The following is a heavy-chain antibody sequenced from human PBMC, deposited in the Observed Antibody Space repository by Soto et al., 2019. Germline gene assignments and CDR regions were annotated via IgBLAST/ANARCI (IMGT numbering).Heavy chain of an antibody. CDR2: IYYSGTT. CDR3: ARVFSGGGDYYYYGMDL. V-gene: IGHV4-59*01. Sequence: PSETLFLTCTVSGGSINTYYWSWIRQPPGKGLEWVGYIYYSGTTYYNPSLKSRISISIDKSKNQFSLKLSSVTAADTAVYYCARVFSGGGDYYYYGMDLWGQGSTVTVSS. D-gene: IGHD6-19*01. J-gene: IGHJ6*02. CDR1: GGSINTYY.